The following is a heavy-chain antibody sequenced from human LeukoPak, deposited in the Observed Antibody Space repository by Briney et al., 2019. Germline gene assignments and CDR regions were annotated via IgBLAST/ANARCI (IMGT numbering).Heavy chain of an antibody. D-gene: IGHD3-10*01. CDR1: GFTFDDYA. V-gene: IGHV3-9*01. Sequence: GGSLRLSCAASGFTFDDYAMHWVRQAPGKGLEWVSGISWNSGSIGYADSVKGRFTISRDNAKNSLYLQMNSLRAEDTALYYCAKDIYMVRGHFFSYWGQGTLVTVSS. CDR2: ISWNSGSI. CDR3: AKDIYMVRGHFFSY. J-gene: IGHJ4*02.